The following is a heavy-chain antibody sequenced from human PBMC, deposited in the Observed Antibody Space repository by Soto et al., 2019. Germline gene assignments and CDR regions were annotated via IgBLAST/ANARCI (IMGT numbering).Heavy chain of an antibody. V-gene: IGHV4-4*07. J-gene: IGHJ6*02. Sequence: PSETLSLTCTVSGGSISSYYWSWIRQPAGKGLEWIGRIYTSGSTNYNPSLKSRVTMSVDTSKNQFSLKLSSVTAADTAVYYCARAISQVVAATDYYYYGMDVWGQGTTVTVYS. CDR3: ARAISQVVAATDYYYYGMDV. CDR1: GGSISSYY. CDR2: IYTSGST. D-gene: IGHD2-15*01.